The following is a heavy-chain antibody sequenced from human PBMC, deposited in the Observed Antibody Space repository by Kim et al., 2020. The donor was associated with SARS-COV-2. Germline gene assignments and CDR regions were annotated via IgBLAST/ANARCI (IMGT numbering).Heavy chain of an antibody. J-gene: IGHJ3*01. CDR3: ATEFWGAGAFDA. CDR1: GFTFSSYT. V-gene: IGHV3-21*01. D-gene: IGHD7-27*01. Sequence: GGSLRLSCSASGFTFSSYTINWVRQAPGKGLEWVSSISGSGTYIYYADSVKGRFTISRDNAKNSLYLQMNSLRAEDTAVYYCATEFWGAGAFDAWGQGTMVTVSS. CDR2: ISGSGTYI.